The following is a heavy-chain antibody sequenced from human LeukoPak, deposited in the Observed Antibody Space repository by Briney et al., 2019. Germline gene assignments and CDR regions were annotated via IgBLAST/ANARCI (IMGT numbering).Heavy chain of an antibody. J-gene: IGHJ4*02. V-gene: IGHV3-33*01. CDR3: ASSAGALIDC. D-gene: IGHD6-19*01. Sequence: GGSLRLSCAASGFTFSDYDMHWVRQAPGKGLEWVAVIWFDGSNKFYADSVKGRFTISRDNSKNTLYLQMDSLRAEDTAVYYCASSAGALIDCWGQGTLVIVSS. CDR1: GFTFSDYD. CDR2: IWFDGSNK.